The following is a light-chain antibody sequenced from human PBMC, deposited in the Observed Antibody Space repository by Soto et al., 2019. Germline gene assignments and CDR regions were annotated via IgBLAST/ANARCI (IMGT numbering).Light chain of an antibody. J-gene: IGKJ2*01. CDR3: QQYDNWPPYT. V-gene: IGKV3-15*01. CDR1: QSVNNN. Sequence: EIVMTQSPATLSVSPGEGATLSCRASQSVNNNLAWYQQKPGQAPRLLIYGVSTRATGVPARFSGSGSGTELTLTISSLQSEDFAVYYCQQYDNWPPYTFGQGTKLEIK. CDR2: GVS.